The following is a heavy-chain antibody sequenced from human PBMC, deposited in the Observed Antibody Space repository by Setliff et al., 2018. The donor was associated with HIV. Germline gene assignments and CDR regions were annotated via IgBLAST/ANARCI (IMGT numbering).Heavy chain of an antibody. CDR2: LLPVMGRP. V-gene: IGHV1-69*13. Sequence: SVKVSCKASGGTFRSYAISWVRQAPGQGLEWMGGLLPVMGRPYYAQRFNGRVTITADESTTTVYMQMRSLGSEDSAVYYCAREGCSGDSCSSYDTFDVWGQGTVVTVSS. D-gene: IGHD2-15*01. CDR1: GGTFRSYA. CDR3: AREGCSGDSCSSYDTFDV. J-gene: IGHJ3*01.